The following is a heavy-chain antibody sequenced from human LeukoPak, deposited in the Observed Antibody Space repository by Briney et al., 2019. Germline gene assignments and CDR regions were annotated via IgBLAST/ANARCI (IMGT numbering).Heavy chain of an antibody. Sequence: SSETLSLTCTVSGYSISSGYYWGWIRQPPGKGLEWIGNIYSSGSTYYNASLQSRVTISIDTSKNQFSLRLNSVTAADTAMYYCAKSGGYGLIDYWGQGTLVTVSS. CDR2: IYSSGST. V-gene: IGHV4-38-2*02. D-gene: IGHD1-26*01. CDR3: AKSGGYGLIDY. CDR1: GYSISSGYY. J-gene: IGHJ4*02.